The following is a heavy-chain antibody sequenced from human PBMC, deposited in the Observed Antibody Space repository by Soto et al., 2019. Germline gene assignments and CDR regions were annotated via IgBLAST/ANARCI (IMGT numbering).Heavy chain of an antibody. CDR1: GFTFSSYN. J-gene: IGHJ6*03. CDR3: ARDSRNYYYYMDV. V-gene: IGHV3-48*01. CDR2: ISLSSSTI. Sequence: EVQLVESVGGLVQPGGSLRLSCAASGFTFSSYNMNWVRQAPGKGLEWISDISLSSSTIFYADSVKGRFTISRDNAKNSLYLQMNSLRAEDTAMYYCARDSRNYYYYMDVWGKGTTVTVSS.